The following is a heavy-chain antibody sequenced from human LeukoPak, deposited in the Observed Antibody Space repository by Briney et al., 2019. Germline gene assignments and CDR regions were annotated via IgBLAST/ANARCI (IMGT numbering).Heavy chain of an antibody. V-gene: IGHV4-34*01. CDR3: SRIAGLRGVIISDY. CDR1: GGSFSGYY. CDR2: INHSGST. D-gene: IGHD3-10*01. J-gene: IGHJ4*02. Sequence: PSETLSLTCAVYGGSFSGYYWSWIRQPPGKGLEWIGEINHSGSTNYNPTLKSRGTMSVDTSKNQFTLKLSSVTAADAAVYYCSRIAGLRGVIISDYWGQGTLVTVSS.